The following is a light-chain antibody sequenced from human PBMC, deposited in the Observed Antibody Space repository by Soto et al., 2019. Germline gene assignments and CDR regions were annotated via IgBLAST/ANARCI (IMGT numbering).Light chain of an antibody. V-gene: IGKV3-11*01. CDR1: QSVTSN. Sequence: EIVVTQSPATLSVSPGERVTLSCRASQSVTSNLAWYQQKPGQAPRLLIYNAFHRATGIPARFSGSGSGTDFTLTISSLEPEDFAVYFCQQRGTFGQGTKVDIK. J-gene: IGKJ1*01. CDR2: NAF. CDR3: QQRGT.